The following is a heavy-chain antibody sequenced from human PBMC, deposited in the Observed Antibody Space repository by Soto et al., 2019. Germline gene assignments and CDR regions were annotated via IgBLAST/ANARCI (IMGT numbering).Heavy chain of an antibody. CDR1: GFTFSSYA. V-gene: IGHV3-23*01. D-gene: IGHD3-10*01. Sequence: EVQLLESGGGLVQPGGSLRLSCAASGFTFSSYAMSWVRQAPGKGLEWVSAISGSGGSTYYADSVKGRFTISRDNSKNTLYLQMNSLRAEDTAVYYCANHMVRGVITSGYYYYGMDVWGQGTTVTVSS. CDR2: ISGSGGST. J-gene: IGHJ6*02. CDR3: ANHMVRGVITSGYYYYGMDV.